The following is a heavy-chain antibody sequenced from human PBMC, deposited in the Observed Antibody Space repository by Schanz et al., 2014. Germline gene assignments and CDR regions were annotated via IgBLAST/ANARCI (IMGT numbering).Heavy chain of an antibody. CDR3: AKVRGDQRGAFDS. Sequence: VQLVESGGDVVQPGRSLRLSCAASGFTFSSYGMHWVRQAPGKALEWVSGISWNSVSIGYADSVKGRFTISRDNAKNSLYLQMNSLRVDDPAFYFCAKVRGDQRGAFDSWGQGTLVTVSS. CDR2: ISWNSVSI. J-gene: IGHJ4*02. CDR1: GFTFSSYG. D-gene: IGHD4-17*01. V-gene: IGHV3-9*01.